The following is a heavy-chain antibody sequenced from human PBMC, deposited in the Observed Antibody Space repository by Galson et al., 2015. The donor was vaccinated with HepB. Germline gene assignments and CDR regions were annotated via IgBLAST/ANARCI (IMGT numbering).Heavy chain of an antibody. CDR2: IEPDGSEK. CDR3: ARDWSGYGNVFDY. J-gene: IGHJ4*02. V-gene: IGHV3-7*01. D-gene: IGHD5-18*01. Sequence: SLRLSCAASGFTFSRYWMSWVRQAPGKGLEWVANIEPDGSEKYYVDSVKGRFTISRDNAKNSLYLQMDSLRAEDTAVYYCARDWSGYGNVFDYWGQGTLVTVSS. CDR1: GFTFSRYW.